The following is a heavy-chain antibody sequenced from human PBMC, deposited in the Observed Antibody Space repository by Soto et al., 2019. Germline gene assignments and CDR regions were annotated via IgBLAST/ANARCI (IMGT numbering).Heavy chain of an antibody. D-gene: IGHD3-16*02. V-gene: IGHV3-74*01. CDR3: GRDRFTHWGEFSPIDY. CDR2: INSDGSRT. CDR1: GFTFSNHR. Sequence: EMQLVESGGGLVQPGGSLRLSCAASGFTFSNHRLHWVRQAPGKGLVWVSRINSDGSRTSYADSVKGRFTVSRDNAKNTLYLQMNSLRAEDTAVYYCGRDRFTHWGEFSPIDYWGQGTLITVSS. J-gene: IGHJ4*02.